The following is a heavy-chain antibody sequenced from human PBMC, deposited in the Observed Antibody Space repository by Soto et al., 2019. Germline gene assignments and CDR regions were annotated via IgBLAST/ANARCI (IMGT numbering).Heavy chain of an antibody. CDR3: AKGSTYSFYFDH. Sequence: QPGGSLRLSCAASGFTVSSNYMSWVRQAPGKGLEWVSVIYSGGSTYYADSVKGRFTISRDNSKNTLYLQMSRLGAEDTAAYYCAKGSTYSFYFDHWGQGTLVTVCS. D-gene: IGHD5-18*01. V-gene: IGHV3-53*01. J-gene: IGHJ4*01. CDR2: IYSGGST. CDR1: GFTVSSNY.